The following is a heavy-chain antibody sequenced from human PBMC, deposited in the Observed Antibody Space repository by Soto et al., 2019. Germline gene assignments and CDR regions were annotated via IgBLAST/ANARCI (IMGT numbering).Heavy chain of an antibody. CDR3: ATAAYSTSWYDF. CDR2: INPSGGST. Sequence: ASVKVSCKSSEYTFTYYYIHWVRQAPGQGLEWMGLINPSGGSTSYAQKFQGRVTMTRDTSTSTVYMELSSLRSEDTAVYYCATAAYSTSWYDFWGQGTLVTVSS. D-gene: IGHD6-13*01. CDR1: EYTFTYYY. V-gene: IGHV1-46*01. J-gene: IGHJ5*01.